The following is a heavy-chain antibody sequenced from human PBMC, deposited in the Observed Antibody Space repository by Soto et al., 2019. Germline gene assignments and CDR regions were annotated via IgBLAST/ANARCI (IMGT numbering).Heavy chain of an antibody. J-gene: IGHJ4*02. D-gene: IGHD5-18*01. CDR2: ISGSGANT. V-gene: IGHV3-23*01. CDR3: AKASGYNYDDTFSDS. Sequence: GGSLRLSCAASGFPFSSYAMSWVRQAPGKGLEWVSGISGSGANTYYADSVRGRFTVSRDNSKNTLYLQMNSLRVEDTAVYYCAKASGYNYDDTFSDSWGQGTLVTVSS. CDR1: GFPFSSYA.